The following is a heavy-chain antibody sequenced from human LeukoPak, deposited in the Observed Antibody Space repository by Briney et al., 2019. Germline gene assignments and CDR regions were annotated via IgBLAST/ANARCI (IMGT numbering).Heavy chain of an antibody. CDR1: GYTFTGYY. D-gene: IGHD4-17*01. CDR3: ARLSTVATVGY. Sequence: ASVTVSCKASGYTFTGYYMQWVRQAPGEGVEGMGGIIPILGIANYAQKFQGRVTITADKSTSTAYMELSSLRSEDTAVYYCARLSTVATVGYWGQGTLVTVSS. CDR2: IIPILGIA. V-gene: IGHV1-69*10. J-gene: IGHJ4*02.